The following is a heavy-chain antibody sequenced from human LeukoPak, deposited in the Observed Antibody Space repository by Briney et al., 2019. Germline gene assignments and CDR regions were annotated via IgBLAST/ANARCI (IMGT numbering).Heavy chain of an antibody. D-gene: IGHD5-24*01. CDR2: IFYSGST. V-gene: IGHV4-59*01. CDR3: ARYPFDGYNYYFDY. CDR1: GDSISSYY. J-gene: IGHJ4*02. Sequence: SETLSLTCTVSGDSISSYYWTWIRQPPGKGLEWVGYIFYSGSTNYNPSLKSRVTISVDTSKNQFSLKLNSVTAADTAVYYCARYPFDGYNYYFDYWGQGTLVTVSS.